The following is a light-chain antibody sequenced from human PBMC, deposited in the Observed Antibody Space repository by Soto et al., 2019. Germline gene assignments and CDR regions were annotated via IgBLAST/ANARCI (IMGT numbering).Light chain of an antibody. CDR1: QSISSTY. Sequence: EIVLTQSPGTLSLSPGERATLSCRASQSISSTYLTWYHQKPGQAPRLLIYDASRRATGIPDRFSGSGSGTDFSLTISRLEPEDFAVYYCQQYQTWPRTFGQGTRVEVK. CDR2: DAS. J-gene: IGKJ1*01. CDR3: QQYQTWPRT. V-gene: IGKV3-20*01.